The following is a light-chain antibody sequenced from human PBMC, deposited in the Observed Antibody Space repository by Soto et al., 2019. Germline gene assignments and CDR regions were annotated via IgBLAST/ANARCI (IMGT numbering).Light chain of an antibody. CDR2: GAS. J-gene: IGKJ1*01. CDR3: QQYGSSHRT. V-gene: IGKV3-20*01. CDR1: QSVSSSY. Sequence: EIVLTQSPGTLSLSPGERATLSCRASQSVSSSYLAWYQQKPGQAPRLLIYGASSRATGIPDRFSGSGSGTDFTLTISRLEPEDFAVYYCQQYGSSHRTFGQGTRWISN.